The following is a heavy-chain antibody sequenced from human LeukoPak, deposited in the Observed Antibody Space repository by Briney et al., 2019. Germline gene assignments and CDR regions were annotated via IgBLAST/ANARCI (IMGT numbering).Heavy chain of an antibody. CDR3: ARGRYYYGSGSYYNPHYFDY. Sequence: SETLSLTCTVSGGSISSYYWSWIRQPPGKGLEWIGYIYYSGSTNYNPSLKSRVTISVHTSKNQFSLKLSSVTAADTAVYYCARGRYYYGSGSYYNPHYFDYWGQGTLVTVSS. D-gene: IGHD3-10*01. J-gene: IGHJ4*02. CDR2: IYYSGST. CDR1: GGSISSYY. V-gene: IGHV4-59*01.